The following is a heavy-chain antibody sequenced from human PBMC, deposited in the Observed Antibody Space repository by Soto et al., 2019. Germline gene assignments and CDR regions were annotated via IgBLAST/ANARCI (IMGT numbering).Heavy chain of an antibody. CDR2: ISSTSAYI. D-gene: IGHD2-2*01. V-gene: IGHV3-21*01. Sequence: GGSLRLSCAASGFTFRSFTMNWVRQAPGKGLEWVSTISSTSAYIYYTDALRGRFTISRDNAKNSLHLQMNSLRAEDTAVYYCHRTESCATSARGWFDTWGPGTLDNVSS. J-gene: IGHJ5*02. CDR3: HRTESCATSARGWFDT. CDR1: GFTFRSFT.